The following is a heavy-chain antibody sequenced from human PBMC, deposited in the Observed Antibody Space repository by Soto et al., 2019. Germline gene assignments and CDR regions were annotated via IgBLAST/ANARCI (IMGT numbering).Heavy chain of an antibody. Sequence: PSETLSLTWTVSGGSISSYYGSWIRQPPGKGLEWIGYIYYSGSTNYNPSLKSRVTISVDTSKNQFSLKLSSVTAADTAVHYCARRYGSFFDIWGQGTMVTVSS. CDR1: GGSISSYY. J-gene: IGHJ3*02. CDR2: IYYSGST. V-gene: IGHV4-59*08. CDR3: ARRYGSFFDI. D-gene: IGHD3-10*01.